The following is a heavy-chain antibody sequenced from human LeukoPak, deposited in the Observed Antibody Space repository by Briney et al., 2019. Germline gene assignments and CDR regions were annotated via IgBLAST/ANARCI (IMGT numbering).Heavy chain of an antibody. CDR1: GYTFTSYY. CDR3: ARGEAARPGSGYYYYYYMDV. Sequence: ASVKVSCKASGYTFTSYYMHWVRQAPGQGLEWMGTINPSGGSTSYAQKFQGRVTMTRDTSTSTAYMGLSSLRSEDTAVYYCARGEAARPGSGYYYYYYMDVWGKGTTVTVSS. CDR2: INPSGGST. J-gene: IGHJ6*03. V-gene: IGHV1-46*01. D-gene: IGHD6-6*01.